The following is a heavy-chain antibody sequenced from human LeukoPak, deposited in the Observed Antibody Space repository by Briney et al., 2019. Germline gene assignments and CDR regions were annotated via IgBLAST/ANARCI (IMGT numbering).Heavy chain of an antibody. CDR3: TWSGDY. V-gene: IGHV3-73*01. D-gene: IGHD2-8*02. J-gene: IGHJ4*02. CDR1: GFTFSGSA. Sequence: GGSLKLSCAAAGFTFSGSAMHWVRQAAGKGLEWVARIRSKANSYATAYAASVKGRFTISRDDSKNTAYLQMNSLKTEDTAVYYCTWSGDYWGQGTLLTVSS. CDR2: IRSKANSYAT.